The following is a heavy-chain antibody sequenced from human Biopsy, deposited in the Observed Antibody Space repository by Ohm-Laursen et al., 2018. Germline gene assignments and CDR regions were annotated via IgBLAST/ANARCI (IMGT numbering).Heavy chain of an antibody. Sequence: GTLSLTCTVSGGSISSSTTYYWAWLRPPPGKGLEWIGSIYNTETTFYNPSLKSRVTISVDTSTNQFSMKVSSVTAADTALYFCARHPTGFWFDPWGHGTLVTVSS. CDR2: IYNTETT. V-gene: IGHV4-39*01. J-gene: IGHJ5*02. CDR3: ARHPTGFWFDP. CDR1: GGSISSSTTYY.